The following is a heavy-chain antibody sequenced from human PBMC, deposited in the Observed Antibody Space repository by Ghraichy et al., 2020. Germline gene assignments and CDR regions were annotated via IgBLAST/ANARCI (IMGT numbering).Heavy chain of an antibody. CDR2: MNPNSGNT. Sequence: ASVKVSCKASGYTFTSYDINWVRQATGQGLEWMGWMNPNSGNTGYAQKFQGRVTMTRNTSISTAYMELSSLRSEDTAVYYCARADILTGYFSYYYYGMDVWGQGTTVTVSS. D-gene: IGHD3-9*01. CDR3: ARADILTGYFSYYYYGMDV. CDR1: GYTFTSYD. V-gene: IGHV1-8*01. J-gene: IGHJ6*02.